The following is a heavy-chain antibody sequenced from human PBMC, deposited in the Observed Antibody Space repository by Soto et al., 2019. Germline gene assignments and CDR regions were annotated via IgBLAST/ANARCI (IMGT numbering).Heavy chain of an antibody. CDR3: ARPQRPSSGYYAFDY. Sequence: ETLSLTCTVSGGSISSYYWSWIRQSPGKGLEWIGYIYYSGSTSYNPSLKSRVTMSVDTSKNQFTLNLSSVTAADTAMYYCARPQRPSSGYYAFDYWGQGALVTVSS. J-gene: IGHJ4*02. CDR2: IYYSGST. CDR1: GGSISSYY. D-gene: IGHD3-22*01. V-gene: IGHV4-59*12.